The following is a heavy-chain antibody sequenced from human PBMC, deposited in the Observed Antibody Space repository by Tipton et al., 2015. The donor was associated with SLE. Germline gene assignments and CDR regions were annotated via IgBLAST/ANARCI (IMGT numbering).Heavy chain of an antibody. CDR1: GYTFTSYD. CDR3: ARGLSYYDYFWGSSYFQH. D-gene: IGHD3-16*01. J-gene: IGHJ1*01. CDR2: MNPNSGNT. Sequence: QSGAEVKKPGASVKVSCKASGYTFTSYDINWVRQATGQGLEWMGWMNPNSGNTGYAQKFQGRVTMTRNTSISTAYMELSSLRSEDTAVYYCARGLSYYDYFWGSSYFQHWGQGTLVTVSS. V-gene: IGHV1-8*01.